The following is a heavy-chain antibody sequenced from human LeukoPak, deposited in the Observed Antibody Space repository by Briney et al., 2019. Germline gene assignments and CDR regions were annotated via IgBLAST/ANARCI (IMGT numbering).Heavy chain of an antibody. Sequence: GGSLSLSCAASGFTFSSYGMHWVRQAPAKGLEWVAVIWYDGSVRKYADSVKGRFAGSRDDSKNTLYLQMNSLRAEETAVHYCAKARPGELYYFDYWGQGTLVTVSS. D-gene: IGHD1-7*01. CDR2: IWYDGSVR. CDR1: GFTFSSYG. CDR3: AKARPGELYYFDY. J-gene: IGHJ4*02. V-gene: IGHV3-33*06.